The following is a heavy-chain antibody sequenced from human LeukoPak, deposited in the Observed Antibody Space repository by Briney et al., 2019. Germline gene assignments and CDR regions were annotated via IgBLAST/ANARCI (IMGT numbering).Heavy chain of an antibody. V-gene: IGHV4-34*01. J-gene: IGHJ5*02. CDR1: GGSFSGYY. CDR3: ARGLHIVVVVAATGVGWFDP. D-gene: IGHD2-15*01. CDR2: INHSGST. Sequence: SETLSLTCAVYGGSFSGYYWSWIRQPPGKGLEWIGEINHSGSTNYNPSLKSRVTISVDTSKNQFSLKLSSVTAADAAVYYCARGLHIVVVVAATGVGWFDPWGQGTLVTVSS.